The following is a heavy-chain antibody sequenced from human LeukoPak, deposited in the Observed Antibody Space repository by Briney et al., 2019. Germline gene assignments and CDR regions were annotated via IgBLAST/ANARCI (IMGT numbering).Heavy chain of an antibody. CDR2: IYTSGST. V-gene: IGHV4-61*02. D-gene: IGHD6-6*01. CDR1: GGSISSGSYY. CDR3: AQMGIAARIDY. J-gene: IGHJ4*02. Sequence: SQTLSLTCTVSGGSISSGSYYWSWIRQPAGKGLEWIGRIYTSGSTNYNPSLKSRVTISVDTSKNQFSLKLSSVTAGDTAVYYCAQMGIAARIDYWGQGTLVTVSS.